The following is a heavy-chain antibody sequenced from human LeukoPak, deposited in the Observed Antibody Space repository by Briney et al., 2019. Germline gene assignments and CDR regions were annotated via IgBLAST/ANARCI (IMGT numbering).Heavy chain of an antibody. J-gene: IGHJ5*02. CDR3: VRDLSTVTTNNWFDP. CDR2: ISRSSSSI. Sequence: GGSLRLSCAASGFTFSSYDMNWVRQAPGKGLEWVSSISRSSSSIYYADSVKGRFTISRDNAKNSLYLQMNSLGAEDTAVYYCVRDLSTVTTNNWFDPWGQGTLVTVSS. D-gene: IGHD4-17*01. V-gene: IGHV3-21*01. CDR1: GFTFSSYD.